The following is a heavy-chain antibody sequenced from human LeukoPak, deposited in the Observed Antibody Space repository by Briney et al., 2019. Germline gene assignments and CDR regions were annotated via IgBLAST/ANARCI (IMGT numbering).Heavy chain of an antibody. Sequence: SETLSLSCSVSGGSMTGTTYYWAWIRQPPGKGLEWIGSVCYSGSTSYSPSLKSRVTISVDTSKNQFSLRLSSVTAADTAVYYCARNVSAGYFDYWGHGTLVTVSS. V-gene: IGHV4-39*01. CDR1: GGSMTGTTYY. J-gene: IGHJ4*01. CDR2: VCYSGST. D-gene: IGHD2-8*01. CDR3: ARNVSAGYFDY.